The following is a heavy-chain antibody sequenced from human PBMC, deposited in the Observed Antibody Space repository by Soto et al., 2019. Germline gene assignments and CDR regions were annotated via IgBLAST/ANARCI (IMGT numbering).Heavy chain of an antibody. Sequence: GESLKISCKGSGYSFTSYWIGWVRQMPGKGLEWMGIIYPGDSDTRYSPSFQGQVTISADKSISTAYLQWSSLKTSDTAMYYCARGSHDYGDEIDAFDIWGQGTMVTVSS. D-gene: IGHD4-17*01. CDR1: GYSFTSYW. CDR2: IYPGDSDT. CDR3: ARGSHDYGDEIDAFDI. V-gene: IGHV5-51*01. J-gene: IGHJ3*02.